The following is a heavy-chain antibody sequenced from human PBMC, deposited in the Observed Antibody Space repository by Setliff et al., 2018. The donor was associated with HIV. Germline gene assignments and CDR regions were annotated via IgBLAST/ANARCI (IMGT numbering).Heavy chain of an antibody. CDR1: GYSFSTNG. D-gene: IGHD2-15*01. Sequence: GASVKVSCKASGYSFSTNGISWVRQAPGQGLEWMGWISAYNGNTNYAQKFQGRVTMTTDTSTSTASMELRSLTSDDTAVYCCARDPPVVVRHLFDLWGQGTLVTVS. J-gene: IGHJ4*02. CDR3: ARDPPVVVRHLFDL. CDR2: ISAYNGNT. V-gene: IGHV1-18*01.